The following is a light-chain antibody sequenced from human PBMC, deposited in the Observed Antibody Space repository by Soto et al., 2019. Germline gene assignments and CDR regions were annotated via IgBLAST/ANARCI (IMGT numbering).Light chain of an antibody. Sequence: DIVMTQSPDSLDVSLGERATINCKSSQSVLYSSSNKNYLTWYQQKPGQPPKLLIYWASTRESVVPDRFSGSGSGTDFTLTISRLQAEDVAVYYCQQYYSLPLTFGRGTRLEIK. J-gene: IGKJ5*01. CDR1: QSVLYSSSNKNY. CDR2: WAS. V-gene: IGKV4-1*01. CDR3: QQYYSLPLT.